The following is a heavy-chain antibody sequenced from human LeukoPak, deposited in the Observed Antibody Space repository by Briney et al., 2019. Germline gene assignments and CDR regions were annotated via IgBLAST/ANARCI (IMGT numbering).Heavy chain of an antibody. J-gene: IGHJ4*02. Sequence: GGSLRLSCAASGFTFDDYAMHWVRQAPGKGLEWVSGISWNSGSIGYADSVKGRFTISRDNAKNSLYLQMNSLRAEDTAVYYCARDYYETDYWGQGTLVTVSS. CDR2: ISWNSGSI. CDR1: GFTFDDYA. D-gene: IGHD3-22*01. CDR3: ARDYYETDY. V-gene: IGHV3-9*01.